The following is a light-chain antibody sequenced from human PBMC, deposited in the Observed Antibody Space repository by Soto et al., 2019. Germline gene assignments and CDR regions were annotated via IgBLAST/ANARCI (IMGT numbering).Light chain of an antibody. V-gene: IGKV3-20*01. CDR1: QSVSSNY. CDR3: QQYGSSPGT. Sequence: EIVLTQSPGTLSLSPGERATLSCRASQSVSSNYLGWFQQKPGQAPRLLIFAASYRDTGIPDRFSGSGSGTDFTLTISRLEPEDFAMYYCQQYGSSPGTFGQGTKVEVK. J-gene: IGKJ1*01. CDR2: AAS.